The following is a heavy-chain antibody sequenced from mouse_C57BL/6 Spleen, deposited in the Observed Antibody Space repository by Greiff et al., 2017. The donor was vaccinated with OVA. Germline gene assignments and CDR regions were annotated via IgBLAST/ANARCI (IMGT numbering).Heavy chain of an antibody. D-gene: IGHD1-1*01. Sequence: QVQLKQSGAELVRPGASVKMSCKASGYTFTSYNMHWVKQTPRQGLEWIGAIYPGNGDTSYNQKFKGKATLTVDKSSSTAYMQLSSLTSEDSAVYFCARSDYGSSYYAMDYWGQGTSVTVSS. J-gene: IGHJ4*01. CDR2: IYPGNGDT. CDR3: ARSDYGSSYYAMDY. CDR1: GYTFTSYN. V-gene: IGHV1-12*01.